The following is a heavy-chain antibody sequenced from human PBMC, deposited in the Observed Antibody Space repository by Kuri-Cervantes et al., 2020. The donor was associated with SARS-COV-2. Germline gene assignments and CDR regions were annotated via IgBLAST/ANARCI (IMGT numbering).Heavy chain of an antibody. CDR2: IYHSGST. CDR3: ARGHILGSYHHMDV. D-gene: IGHD2-21*01. J-gene: IGHJ6*03. CDR1: GGSISSGGYS. Sequence: SQTLSLTCAVSGGSISSGGYSWSWIRQPPGKGLEWIGYIYHSGSTYYNPSLKSRVTISVDASKNQFSLKLRSVTAADTALYYCARGHILGSYHHMDVWGKGATVTVSS. V-gene: IGHV4-30-2*01.